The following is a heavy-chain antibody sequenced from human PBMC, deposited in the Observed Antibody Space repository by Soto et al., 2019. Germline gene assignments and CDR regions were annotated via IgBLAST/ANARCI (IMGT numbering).Heavy chain of an antibody. J-gene: IGHJ6*02. CDR3: AREAVAAIEGVNYYSGVDV. CDR2: ISAYNGNT. CDR1: GYTFTSYG. V-gene: IGHV1-18*01. D-gene: IGHD6-19*01. Sequence: QVQLVQSGAEVKKPGASVKVSCKASGYTFTSYGISWVRQAPGQGLEWMGWISAYNGNTNYPQNLQGRVTMTTDTSTSTAYMVLRSLRSDDTAVYFCAREAVAAIEGVNYYSGVDVWGQGTKVTVSS.